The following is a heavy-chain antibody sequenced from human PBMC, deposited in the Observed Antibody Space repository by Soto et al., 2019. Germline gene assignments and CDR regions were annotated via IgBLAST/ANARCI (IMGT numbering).Heavy chain of an antibody. CDR3: EVIAARSSRYAFDI. J-gene: IGHJ3*02. D-gene: IGHD6-6*01. V-gene: IGHV3-48*01. CDR1: GFTFSSYS. Sequence: AGSLRLSCAASGFTFSSYSMNWVRQAPGKGLEWVSYISSSSSTIYYADSVKGRFTISRDNAKNSLYLQMNSLRAEDTAVYYCEVIAARSSRYAFDIWRQGTMVTVSS. CDR2: ISSSSSTI.